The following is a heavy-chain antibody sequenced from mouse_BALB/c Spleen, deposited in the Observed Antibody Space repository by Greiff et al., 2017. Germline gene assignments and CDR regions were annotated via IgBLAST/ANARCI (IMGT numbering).Heavy chain of an antibody. CDR1: GFTFTDYY. CDR3: ARDAGLDYAMDY. J-gene: IGHJ4*01. V-gene: IGHV7-3*02. CDR2: IRNKANGYTT. D-gene: IGHD3-1*01. Sequence: EVKVVESGGGLVQPGGSLRLSCATSGFTFTDYYMSWVRQPPGKALEWLGFIRNKANGYTTEYSASVKGRFTISRDNSQSILYLQMNTLRAEDSATYYCARDAGLDYAMDYWGQGTSVTVSS.